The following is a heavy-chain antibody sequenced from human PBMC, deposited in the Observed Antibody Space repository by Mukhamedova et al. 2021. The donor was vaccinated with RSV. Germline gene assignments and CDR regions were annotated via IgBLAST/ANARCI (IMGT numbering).Heavy chain of an antibody. Sequence: TIYYADSVKGRFTISRDNIKKSLYLQMHSLRAEDTALYNCARMGGFSYFFDNWGQGTPVSVSA. CDR2: TI. CDR3: ARMGGFSYFFDN. D-gene: IGHD5-18*01. J-gene: IGHJ4*02. V-gene: IGHV3-48*03.